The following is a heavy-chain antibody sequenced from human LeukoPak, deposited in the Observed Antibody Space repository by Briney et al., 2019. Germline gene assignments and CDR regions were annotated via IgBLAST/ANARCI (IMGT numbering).Heavy chain of an antibody. CDR1: GFTFSIYN. V-gene: IGHV3-48*01. Sequence: PGGSLRLSCAASGFTFSIYNMNWVRQAPGKGREGVAYISGRSTNIYYADSVTGRHTVSRDNDKSSLYVHTHTGIAADTAVSYCARDFLEDTQWGQGTLVTVSS. D-gene: IGHD2-15*01. J-gene: IGHJ4*02. CDR2: ISGRSTNI. CDR3: ARDFLEDTQ.